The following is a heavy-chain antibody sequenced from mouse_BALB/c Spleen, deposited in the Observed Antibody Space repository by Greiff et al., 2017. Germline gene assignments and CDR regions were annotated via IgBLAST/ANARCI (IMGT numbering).Heavy chain of an antibody. D-gene: IGHD4-1*01. CDR3: VRHPWDWYFDV. Sequence: EVQGVESGGGLVQPKGSLKLSCAASGFTFNTYAMNWVRQAPGKGLEWVARIRSKSNNYATYYADSVKDRFTISRDDSQSMLYLQMNNLKTEDTAMYYCVRHPWDWYFDVWGAGTTVTVSS. J-gene: IGHJ1*01. V-gene: IGHV10-1*02. CDR2: IRSKSNNYAT. CDR1: GFTFNTYA.